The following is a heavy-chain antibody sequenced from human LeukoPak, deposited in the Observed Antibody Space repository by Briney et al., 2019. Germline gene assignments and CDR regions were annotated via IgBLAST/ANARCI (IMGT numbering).Heavy chain of an antibody. Sequence: ASVKVSCKASGYTFTSYGISWVRQSPGQGLEWMGWISAYNGNTNYAQKLQGRVTMTSDTSISTAYMELSRLRSDDTAVYYCARFRGYYGSGIEGGFDYWGQGTLVTVSS. CDR1: GYTFTSYG. V-gene: IGHV1-18*01. CDR3: ARFRGYYGSGIEGGFDY. D-gene: IGHD3-10*01. CDR2: ISAYNGNT. J-gene: IGHJ4*02.